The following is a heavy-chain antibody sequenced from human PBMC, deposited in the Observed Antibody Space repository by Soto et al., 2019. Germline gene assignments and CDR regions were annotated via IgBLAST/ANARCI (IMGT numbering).Heavy chain of an antibody. CDR1: GGSVSSGNYY. D-gene: IGHD3-22*01. Sequence: QVQLQESGPGLVKPSETLSLTCTVSGGSVSSGNYYWSWIRQPPGKGLEWIGYFYYTGSTNYNPSLKSRVTISIDASKNPFSLRLSSVTAADTAVYYCARSMHYSDGSNYSPFDYWGQGTLVTVSS. CDR3: ARSMHYSDGSNYSPFDY. CDR2: FYYTGST. J-gene: IGHJ4*02. V-gene: IGHV4-61*01.